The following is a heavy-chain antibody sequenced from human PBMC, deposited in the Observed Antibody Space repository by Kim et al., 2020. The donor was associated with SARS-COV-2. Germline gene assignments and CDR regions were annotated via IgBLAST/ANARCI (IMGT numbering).Heavy chain of an antibody. CDR2: IIPIFGTA. CDR3: ARERWSTVVTGAFDI. V-gene: IGHV1-69*13. Sequence: SVKVSCKASGGTFSSYAISWVRQAPGQGLEWMGGIIPIFGTANYAQKFQGRVTITADESTSTAYMELSSLRSEDTAVYYCARERWSTVVTGAFDIWGQGTMVTVSS. D-gene: IGHD2-15*01. CDR1: GGTFSSYA. J-gene: IGHJ3*02.